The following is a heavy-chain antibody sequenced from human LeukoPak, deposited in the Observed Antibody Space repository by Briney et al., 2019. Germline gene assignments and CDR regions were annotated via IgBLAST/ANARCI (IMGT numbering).Heavy chain of an antibody. Sequence: ASVKVSCKASAYTFTSYGISWVRQAPGQGLEWMGWISAYNGNTNYAQRLQGRVTMTTDTSTSTAYMELRSLRSDDTAVYYCARLVQTYDSSGYDPWGQGTLVTVSS. CDR2: ISAYNGNT. CDR3: ARLVQTYDSSGYDP. D-gene: IGHD3-22*01. CDR1: AYTFTSYG. J-gene: IGHJ5*02. V-gene: IGHV1-18*01.